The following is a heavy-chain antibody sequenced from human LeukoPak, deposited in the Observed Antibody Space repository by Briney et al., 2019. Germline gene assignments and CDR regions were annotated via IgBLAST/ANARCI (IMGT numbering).Heavy chain of an antibody. CDR3: AREPITSGGNDAFDI. V-gene: IGHV4-39*02. Sequence: SETLSLTCIDSGGSISSGAYYWAWIRQPPGKGLEWIGSIYSTGSTYKNPSLKSRVTISVDTSKNQFSLKLNSVTAADTAVFYCAREPITSGGNDAFDIWGQGTMVTVSS. D-gene: IGHD3-16*01. CDR2: IYSTGST. J-gene: IGHJ3*02. CDR1: GGSISSGAYY.